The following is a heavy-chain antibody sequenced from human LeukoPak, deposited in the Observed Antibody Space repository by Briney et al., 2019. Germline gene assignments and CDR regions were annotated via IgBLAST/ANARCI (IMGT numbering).Heavy chain of an antibody. D-gene: IGHD5-18*01. V-gene: IGHV3-33*01. CDR2: IWYDGSNK. CDR3: ARVASYGYFDY. J-gene: IGHJ4*02. CDR1: GFTFSSYG. Sequence: GGSLRLSCAASGFTFSSYGMHWVRQAPGKGLEWVAVIWYDGSNKYYADSVKGRFTISRDNSKNTLYLQMNSLRTEDTAVYYCARVASYGYFDYWGQGTLVTVSS.